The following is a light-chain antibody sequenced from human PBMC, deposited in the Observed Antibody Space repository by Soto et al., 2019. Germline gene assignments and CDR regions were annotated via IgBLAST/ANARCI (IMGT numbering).Light chain of an antibody. CDR2: DVS. J-gene: IGLJ1*01. Sequence: QSALTQPASVSGSPGQSITISCTGTSSDVGDYVSWYQHHPDKAPKVMIYDVSSRPSGVSNRFSGSKSGGSASLTISGLQAEDEAEYYCSSFISGDTPFYVFATGTKVTVL. CDR1: SSDVGDY. V-gene: IGLV2-14*03. CDR3: SSFISGDTPFYV.